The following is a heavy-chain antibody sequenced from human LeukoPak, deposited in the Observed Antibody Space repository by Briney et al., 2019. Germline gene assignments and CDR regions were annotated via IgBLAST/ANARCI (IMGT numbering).Heavy chain of an antibody. CDR1: VFTLSRDW. Sequence: RGSLRLSCAASVFTLSRDWMSWVRQAPGKGLEWVAKINQDGRQKYYVHSVKGRFTISRDNAKNSLFLRMNSLRAEDTAVYYCARELMGLTMIVVVNPIDYWGQGTLVTVSS. V-gene: IGHV3-7*01. J-gene: IGHJ4*02. CDR3: ARELMGLTMIVVVNPIDY. D-gene: IGHD3-22*01. CDR2: INQDGRQK.